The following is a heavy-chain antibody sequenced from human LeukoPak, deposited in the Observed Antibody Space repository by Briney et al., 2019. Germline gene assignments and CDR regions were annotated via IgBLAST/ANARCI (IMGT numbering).Heavy chain of an antibody. CDR2: IYYSGST. CDR3: AREGIYYDSSGYYYHAFDI. D-gene: IGHD3-22*01. Sequence: SETLSLTCTVSGGSISSYYWSWIGQPPGKGLEWIGYIYYSGSTNYNPSLKSRVTISVDTSKNQFSLKLSSVTAADTAVYYCAREGIYYDSSGYYYHAFDIWGQGTMVTVSS. V-gene: IGHV4-59*01. J-gene: IGHJ3*02. CDR1: GGSISSYY.